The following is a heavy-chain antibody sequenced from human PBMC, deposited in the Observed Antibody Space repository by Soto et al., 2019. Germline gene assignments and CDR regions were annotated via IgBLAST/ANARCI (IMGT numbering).Heavy chain of an antibody. CDR2: IFWNDDK. Sequence: SGPTLVKPTQTLTLTCTFSGFSLSPNGVGVGWIRQPPGKALEWLALIFWNDDKRYSPSRKTRFNITNENSKNQVVLTMTTMDTVEKATYYCAHLLRFLEWLPPGYMDVWGKGTTVTVSS. CDR3: AHLLRFLEWLPPGYMDV. V-gene: IGHV2-5*01. J-gene: IGHJ6*03. CDR1: GFSLSPNGVG. D-gene: IGHD3-3*01.